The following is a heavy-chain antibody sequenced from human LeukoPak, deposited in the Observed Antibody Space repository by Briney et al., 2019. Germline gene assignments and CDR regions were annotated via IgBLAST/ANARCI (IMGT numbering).Heavy chain of an antibody. CDR2: IYYSGST. CDR3: ARSLGLYYDSSGSPFDH. J-gene: IGHJ4*02. V-gene: IGHV4-31*03. D-gene: IGHD3-22*01. Sequence: SETLSLTCTVSGGSISSGGYYWSWIRQHPGKGLEWIGYIYYSGSTYYNPSLKSRVTISVDTSKNQFSLKLSSVTAADTAVYYCARSLGLYYDSSGSPFDHWGQGTLVTVSS. CDR1: GGSISSGGYY.